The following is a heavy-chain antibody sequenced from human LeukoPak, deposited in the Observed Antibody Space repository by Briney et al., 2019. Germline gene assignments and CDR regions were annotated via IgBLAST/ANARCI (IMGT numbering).Heavy chain of an antibody. Sequence: PSGTLSLTCTVSGGSISSYYWSWIRQPPGKGLEWIGYIYYSGSTNYNPSLKSRVTISVDTSNNQFSLKLSSVTAADTAVYYCAKDRPHGSSDWYPFDLWGRGTLVTVSS. D-gene: IGHD2-21*02. CDR2: IYYSGST. J-gene: IGHJ2*01. CDR1: GGSISSYY. CDR3: AKDRPHGSSDWYPFDL. V-gene: IGHV4-59*01.